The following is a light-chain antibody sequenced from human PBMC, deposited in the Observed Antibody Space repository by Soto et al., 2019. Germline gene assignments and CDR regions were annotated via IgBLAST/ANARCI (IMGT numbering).Light chain of an antibody. CDR1: QGIRDD. J-gene: IGKJ1*01. V-gene: IGKV1-6*01. CDR3: LQDYNYPWT. CDR2: SAS. Sequence: AIQMTQSASSLSACVGDRVTITCRASQGIRDDLGWYQQKPGKAPKLLIYSASSLESGVPSRFSGSGSGTDFTLTISSLQPEDFATYYCLQDYNYPWTFGQGTNVEIK.